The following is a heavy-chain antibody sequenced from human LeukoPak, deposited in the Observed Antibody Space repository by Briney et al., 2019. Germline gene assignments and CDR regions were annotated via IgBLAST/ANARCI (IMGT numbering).Heavy chain of an antibody. D-gene: IGHD4-23*01. J-gene: IGHJ4*02. CDR3: AAGTVVNYFDY. CDR2: ISSSSSYI. CDR1: GFTFSSYS. Sequence: PGGSLRLSCAASGFTFSSYSMNWVRQAPGKGLEWVSSISSSSSYIYYADSVKGRFTISGDNAKNSLYLQMNSLRAEDTAVYYCAAGTVVNYFDYWGRGTLVTVSS. V-gene: IGHV3-21*01.